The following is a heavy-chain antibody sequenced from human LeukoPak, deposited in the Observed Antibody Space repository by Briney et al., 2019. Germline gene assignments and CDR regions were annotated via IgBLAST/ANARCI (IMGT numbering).Heavy chain of an antibody. D-gene: IGHD3-3*01. CDR2: ISGGGGST. V-gene: IGHV3-23*01. CDR1: GFTFSSYA. Sequence: TGGSLRLSCAASGFTFSSYAMNWVRQAPGKGLEWVSGISGGGGSTYYADSVKGRFTISRDNSKNTVYLQMNSLRAEDTAVYYCARDGPHYDLDVWGQGTTVTVSS. J-gene: IGHJ6*02. CDR3: ARDGPHYDLDV.